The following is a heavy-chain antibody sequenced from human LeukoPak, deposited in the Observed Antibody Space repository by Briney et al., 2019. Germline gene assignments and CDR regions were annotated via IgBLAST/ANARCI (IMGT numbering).Heavy chain of an antibody. J-gene: IGHJ4*02. CDR3: AKEVPGPGWYTVDY. CDR2: ISVVSRT. D-gene: IGHD6-19*01. Sequence: GGSLTLSCAASGFTFSTFALSWFRQAPGKGLEWVSAISVVSRTYYAGPVKGRFAISRDNSENTLFLHMNSLRTEDTAIYFCAKEVPGPGWYTVDYWGQGTLVTVS. CDR1: GFTFSTFA. V-gene: IGHV3-23*01.